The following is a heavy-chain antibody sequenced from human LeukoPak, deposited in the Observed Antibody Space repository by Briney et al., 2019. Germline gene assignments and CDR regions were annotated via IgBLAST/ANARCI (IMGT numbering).Heavy chain of an antibody. CDR3: AKDQPAQSNTGWYGLTNYFDF. CDR1: GFTFNNYW. J-gene: IGHJ4*02. D-gene: IGHD6-19*01. V-gene: IGHV3-7*01. Sequence: PGGSLRLSCAASGFTFNNYWMNWVRQAPGKGLEGVAIIKEDGSETNYVDSVKGRFTISRDNSKNSLYLQMNSLRAEDTAVYYCAKDQPAQSNTGWYGLTNYFDFWGQGTLVTVSS. CDR2: IKEDGSET.